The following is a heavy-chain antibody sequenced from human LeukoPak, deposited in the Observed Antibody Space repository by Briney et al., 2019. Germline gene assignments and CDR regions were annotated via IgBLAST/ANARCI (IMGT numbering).Heavy chain of an antibody. CDR3: ARDPLYNWTYYFDY. CDR2: ISAYNGNT. Sequence: GASVKVSCKASGYTFTSYGISWVRQAPGQRLEWMGWISAYNGNTNYAQKLQGRVTMTTDTSTSTAYMELRSLRSDDTAVYYCARDPLYNWTYYFDYWGQGTLVTASS. CDR1: GYTFTSYG. J-gene: IGHJ4*02. V-gene: IGHV1-18*01. D-gene: IGHD1-7*01.